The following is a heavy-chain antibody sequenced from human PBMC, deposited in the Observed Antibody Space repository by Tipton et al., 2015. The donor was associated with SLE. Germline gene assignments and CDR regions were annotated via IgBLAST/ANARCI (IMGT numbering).Heavy chain of an antibody. CDR1: GFTFSSYA. CDR2: IRYDGSNK. Sequence: SLRLSCAASGFTFSSYAMSWVRQAPGKGLEWVAFIRYDGSNKYYADSVKGRFTISRDNSKNTLYLQMDSLRAEDTAVYYCYRGIAVAGNWGQGTLVTVSS. CDR3: YRGIAVAGN. D-gene: IGHD6-19*01. V-gene: IGHV3-30*02. J-gene: IGHJ4*02.